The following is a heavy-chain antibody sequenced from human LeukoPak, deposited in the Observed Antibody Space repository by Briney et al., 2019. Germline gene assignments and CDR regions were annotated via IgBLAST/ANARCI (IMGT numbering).Heavy chain of an antibody. CDR2: INWNGGRT. J-gene: IGHJ4*02. Sequence: PGGSLRLSCAASGFTFDNYAMSWVRHAPGKGLEWVSGINWNGGRTVYADSVKGRFTISRDNAKNSLYLQMNSLRAADTAVYFCARGPGGYDFYRAAEFDYWGQGTLVTVSS. D-gene: IGHD5-12*01. V-gene: IGHV3-20*04. CDR1: GFTFDNYA. CDR3: ARGPGGYDFYRAAEFDY.